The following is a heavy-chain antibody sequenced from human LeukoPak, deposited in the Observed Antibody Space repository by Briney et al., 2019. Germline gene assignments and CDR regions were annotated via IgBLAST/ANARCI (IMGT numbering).Heavy chain of an antibody. CDR3: AKVSIVGATYFDY. V-gene: IGHV3-7*03. CDR1: GFSLSNYW. Sequence: PGGSLRLSCAASGFSLSNYWMNWVRQAPGKGLEWVANIKQDGSEKNYVDSVKGRFSVSRDNAKNTLYLQMNSLRAEDTAVYYCAKVSIVGATYFDYWGQGTLVTVSS. J-gene: IGHJ4*02. CDR2: IKQDGSEK. D-gene: IGHD1-26*01.